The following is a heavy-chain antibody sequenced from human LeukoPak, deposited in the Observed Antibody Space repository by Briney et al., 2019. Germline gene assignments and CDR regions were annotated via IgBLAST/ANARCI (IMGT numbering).Heavy chain of an antibody. D-gene: IGHD2-21*02. Sequence: SETLSLTCTVSGGSISSYYWSWIRQPPGKGLEWIGYIYYSGSTNYNPSLKSRVTISVDTSKNQFSLKLSSVTAADTAVYYCARHWETWAYCGGDCYFDGGWFDPWGQGTLVTVSS. V-gene: IGHV4-59*08. CDR2: IYYSGST. J-gene: IGHJ5*02. CDR3: ARHWETWAYCGGDCYFDGGWFDP. CDR1: GGSISSYY.